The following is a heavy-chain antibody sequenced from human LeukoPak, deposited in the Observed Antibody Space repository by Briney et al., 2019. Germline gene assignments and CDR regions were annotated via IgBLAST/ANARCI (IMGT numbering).Heavy chain of an antibody. CDR2: VTGGGGTT. V-gene: IGHV3-23*01. CDR3: AKATEAYCGGDCYSGDFDY. J-gene: IGHJ4*02. D-gene: IGHD2-21*02. CDR1: GFTFRSYA. Sequence: PGGSLRLSCAASGFTFRSYAMSWVRQAPGKGLEWVSTVTGGGGTTYYADSVKGRFTISRDNAKNSLYLQMNSLRAEDTALYYCAKATEAYCGGDCYSGDFDYWGQGTLVTVSS.